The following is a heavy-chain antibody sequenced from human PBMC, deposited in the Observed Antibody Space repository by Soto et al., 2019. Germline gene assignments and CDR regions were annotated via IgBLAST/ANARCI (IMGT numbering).Heavy chain of an antibody. J-gene: IGHJ4*02. CDR3: ARSIAAAGRNDY. CDR1: GGTFSSYT. Sequence: QVQLVQSGAEVKKPGSSVKVSCKASGGTFSSYTIGWVRQAPGQGLEWMGRIIPIFGIANYAQKFQGRVTITADKSTSTAYMELSSLRSEDTAVYYCARSIAAAGRNDYWGQGTLVTVSS. D-gene: IGHD6-13*01. V-gene: IGHV1-69*02. CDR2: IIPIFGIA.